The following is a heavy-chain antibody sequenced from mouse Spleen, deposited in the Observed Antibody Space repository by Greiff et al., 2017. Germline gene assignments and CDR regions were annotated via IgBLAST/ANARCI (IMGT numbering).Heavy chain of an antibody. CDR1: GFTFSSYA. V-gene: IGHV5-9-4*01. D-gene: IGHD3-2*01. CDR3: ATTARATSGFAY. Sequence: EVMLVESGGGLVKPGGSLKLSCAASGFTFSSYAMSWVRQSPEKRLEWVAEISSGGSYTYYPDTVTGRFTISRDNAKNTLYLEMSSLRSEDTAMYYCATTARATSGFAYWGQGTLVTVSA. CDR2: ISSGGSYT. J-gene: IGHJ3*01.